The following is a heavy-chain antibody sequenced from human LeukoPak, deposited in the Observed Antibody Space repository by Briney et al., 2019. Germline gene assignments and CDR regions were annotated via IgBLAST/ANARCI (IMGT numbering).Heavy chain of an antibody. CDR3: ARDVRWGAFDY. V-gene: IGHV3-21*01. D-gene: IGHD3-16*01. Sequence: GGSLRLSCAASGFSFSSYEMNWVRQAPGKGLEWVSSISSSSSYIYYADSVKGRFTISRDNAKNSLYLQMNSLRAEDTAVYYCARDVRWGAFDYWGQGTLVTVSS. CDR1: GFSFSSYE. CDR2: ISSSSSYI. J-gene: IGHJ4*02.